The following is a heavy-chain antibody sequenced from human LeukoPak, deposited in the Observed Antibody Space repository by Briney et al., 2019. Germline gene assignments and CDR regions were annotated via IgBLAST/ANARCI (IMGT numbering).Heavy chain of an antibody. CDR1: GFTFNSYW. CDR2: IKQDGSDK. V-gene: IGHV3-7*03. Sequence: GGSLRLSCAASGFTFNSYWMTWVRQAPGKGLEWVADIKQDGSDKYYAGSVKGRFTISRDSAENSLYLQMNSLRAEDTAVYFCARYNSAWKTDDYWGQGTLVTASS. J-gene: IGHJ4*02. D-gene: IGHD6-19*01. CDR3: ARYNSAWKTDDY.